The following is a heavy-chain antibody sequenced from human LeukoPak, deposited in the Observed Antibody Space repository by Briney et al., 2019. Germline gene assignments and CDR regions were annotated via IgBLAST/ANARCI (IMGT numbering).Heavy chain of an antibody. V-gene: IGHV3-53*01. J-gene: IGHJ4*02. CDR1: GFTVSSNY. Sequence: PGGSLRLSCAASGFTVSSNYMSWVRQAPGKGLEWVSVIYSGGSTYYADPVKGRFTISRDNSKNTLYLQMNSLRAEDTAVYYCARVSYYDFWSGYSAYYFDYWGQGTLVTVSS. CDR2: IYSGGST. D-gene: IGHD3-3*01. CDR3: ARVSYYDFWSGYSAYYFDY.